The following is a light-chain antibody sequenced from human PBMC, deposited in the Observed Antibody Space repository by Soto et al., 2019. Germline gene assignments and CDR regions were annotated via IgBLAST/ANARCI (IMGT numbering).Light chain of an antibody. Sequence: QSVLSQPASVSGSPGQSITISCTGTDSDVGAYDSVSWYRQHPHKAPQLIIYKGTQRPSGVSNRISGATSGNAASLRISGLQADDEADYFCCSSAPESTYVFGTGTKV. CDR1: DSDVGAYDS. V-gene: IGLV2-23*01. J-gene: IGLJ1*01. CDR3: CSSAPESTYV. CDR2: KGT.